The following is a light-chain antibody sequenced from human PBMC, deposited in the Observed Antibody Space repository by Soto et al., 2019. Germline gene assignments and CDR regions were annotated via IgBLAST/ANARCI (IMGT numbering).Light chain of an antibody. CDR2: AAS. CDR1: QSISSY. V-gene: IGKV1-39*01. Sequence: DIQMTQSPSSLSASVGDRVTITCRASQSISSYLNWYQQKPGKAPKLLIYAASSLQSGVPSRFSGSGSGTDFTLTISSLQPEDFATYYWQQSYSTPPEGTFGQGTKVEIK. CDR3: QQSYSTPPEGT. J-gene: IGKJ1*01.